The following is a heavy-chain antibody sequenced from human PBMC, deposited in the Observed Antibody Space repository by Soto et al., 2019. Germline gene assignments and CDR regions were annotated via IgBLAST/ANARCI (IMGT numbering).Heavy chain of an antibody. D-gene: IGHD5-18*01. Sequence: EVQLVESGGGLIQPGGSLRLSCAASGFTVSSNYMTWVRQAPGKGLEWVSVMYSGGTTYYADSVKGRFTISSDNSKNTLYLQMNSLRAEDTAVYHCARATSDRAMVFDYWGQGTLVTVSS. V-gene: IGHV3-53*01. CDR3: ARATSDRAMVFDY. CDR1: GFTVSSNY. CDR2: MYSGGTT. J-gene: IGHJ4*02.